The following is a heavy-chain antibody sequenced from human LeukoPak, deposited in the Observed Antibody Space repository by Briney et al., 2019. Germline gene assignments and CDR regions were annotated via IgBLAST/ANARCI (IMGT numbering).Heavy chain of an antibody. V-gene: IGHV4-59*01. CDR2: IYHTGST. J-gene: IGHJ4*02. Sequence: SETLSLTCTVSGGSIGSYYWSWIRQSPGKGLEWIGYIYHTGSTNYNPSLKSQVTISVDTSKKQFSLNLRSVTAADTAIYYCARDYDSSGYIWGYWGQGTLVTVSS. CDR3: ARDYDSSGYIWGY. D-gene: IGHD3-22*01. CDR1: GGSIGSYY.